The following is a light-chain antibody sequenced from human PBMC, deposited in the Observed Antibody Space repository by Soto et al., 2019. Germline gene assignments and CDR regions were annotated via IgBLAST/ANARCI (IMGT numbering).Light chain of an antibody. V-gene: IGLV1-44*01. CDR3: AVWDDSLNGWV. CDR1: SSNIGSNT. J-gene: IGLJ3*02. Sequence: QSALTQPPSASGTPGQRVTISCSGSSSNIGSNTVNWYQQVPGTAPKLLIYTNNRRPSGVPDRFSGSKSGTSASLAISGLQSEDEADYYCAVWDDSLNGWVFGGGTKLTVL. CDR2: TNN.